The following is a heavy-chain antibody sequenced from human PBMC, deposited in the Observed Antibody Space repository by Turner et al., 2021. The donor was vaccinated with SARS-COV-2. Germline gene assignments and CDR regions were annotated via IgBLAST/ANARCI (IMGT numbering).Heavy chain of an antibody. Sequence: EVQLVESGGGLGQPGGSLRLTCATSGFNFDDSWMTWVRQAPGKGLEWVANINQDGGKKYYVDSVKGRFTISRDNAKTSLYLQMNSLRAEDTAVYYCAREYRVLRYEDWGQGTLVTVSS. D-gene: IGHD1-26*01. V-gene: IGHV3-7*05. CDR1: GFNFDDSW. CDR3: AREYRVLRYED. CDR2: INQDGGKK. J-gene: IGHJ4*02.